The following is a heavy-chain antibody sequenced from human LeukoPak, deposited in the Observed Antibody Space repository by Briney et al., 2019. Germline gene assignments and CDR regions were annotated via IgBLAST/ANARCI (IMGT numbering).Heavy chain of an antibody. CDR3: ARSGYSYGHHDY. Sequence: SETMSLTCTVSGGSISSYYWSWIRQPPGKGLEWIGYIYYSGSTNYNPSLTSRVTISVDTSKNQFSLKLSSVTAADTAVYYCARSGYSYGHHDYWGQGTLVTVSS. CDR2: IYYSGST. J-gene: IGHJ4*02. D-gene: IGHD5-18*01. V-gene: IGHV4-59*08. CDR1: GGSISSYY.